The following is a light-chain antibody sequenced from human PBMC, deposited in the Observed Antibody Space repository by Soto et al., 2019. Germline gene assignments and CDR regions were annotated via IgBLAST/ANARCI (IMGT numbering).Light chain of an antibody. CDR2: DVS. V-gene: IGLV2-11*01. J-gene: IGLJ1*01. CDR3: CSYAGSYV. CDR1: SSDVGGYNY. Sequence: QSALTQPRSVSGSPGQSVTISCTGTSSDVGGYNYVSWYQQHPGKAPKIMIYDVSKRPSGVPDRFSGSKSGNTASLTISGLQAEDEADYYCCSYAGSYVFGTGTKLTVL.